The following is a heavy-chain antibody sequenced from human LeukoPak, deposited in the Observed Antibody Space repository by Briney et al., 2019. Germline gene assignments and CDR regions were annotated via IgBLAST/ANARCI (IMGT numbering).Heavy chain of an antibody. J-gene: IGHJ3*02. V-gene: IGHV3-48*04. CDR2: ISSGSRTI. Sequence: GGSLRLSCAASGFTFKLYWMHWVRQAPGKGLDWVSYISSGSRTIFYADSVKGRFTISRDNAKNSLYLQMNSLRAEDTAVYYCASQYSAFDIWGQGTMVTVSS. D-gene: IGHD5-18*01. CDR1: GFTFKLYW. CDR3: ASQYSAFDI.